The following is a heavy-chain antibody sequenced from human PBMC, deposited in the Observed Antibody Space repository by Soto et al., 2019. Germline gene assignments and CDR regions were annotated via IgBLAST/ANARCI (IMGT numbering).Heavy chain of an antibody. J-gene: IGHJ6*02. Sequence: GESLKISCQGSGYSFTSYWIGWVRQMPGKGLEWMGIIDPGDSDTRYSPSFQGQVTISADKPISTAYLQWSSLQAADTAMYYCARHYYGDSDYYYYYGMDVWGQGTTVTVSS. D-gene: IGHD4-17*01. V-gene: IGHV5-51*01. CDR1: GYSFTSYW. CDR3: ARHYYGDSDYYYYYGMDV. CDR2: IDPGDSDT.